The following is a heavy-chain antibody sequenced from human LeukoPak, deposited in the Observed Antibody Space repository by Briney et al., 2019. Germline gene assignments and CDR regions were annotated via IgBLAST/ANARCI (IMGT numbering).Heavy chain of an antibody. Sequence: PSETLSLTCTVSGGSVSSGSYYWSWIRQPPGKGLEWIGYIYHSGSTYYNPSLKSRVTISVDRSKNQFSLKLSSVTAADTAVYYCARVGFYYYDSSGYLNRGFDPWGQGTLVTVSS. D-gene: IGHD3-22*01. CDR2: IYHSGST. CDR1: GGSVSSGSYY. J-gene: IGHJ5*02. CDR3: ARVGFYYYDSSGYLNRGFDP. V-gene: IGHV4-30-2*01.